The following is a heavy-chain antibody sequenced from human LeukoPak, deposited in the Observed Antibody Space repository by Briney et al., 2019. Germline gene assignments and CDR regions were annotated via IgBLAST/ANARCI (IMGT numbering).Heavy chain of an antibody. Sequence: SETLSLTCTVSGGSISNAYWSWIRQPPGRGLEWIGYIYPSGSTNYHPSLKSRVTISVDTSKNHFALNLSSVTAADTAVYYCAKSYFDYSTYYSYYFNHWGQGALVTVSS. D-gene: IGHD4-11*01. V-gene: IGHV4-4*09. CDR1: GGSISNAY. J-gene: IGHJ4*02. CDR2: IYPSGST. CDR3: AKSYFDYSTYYSYYFNH.